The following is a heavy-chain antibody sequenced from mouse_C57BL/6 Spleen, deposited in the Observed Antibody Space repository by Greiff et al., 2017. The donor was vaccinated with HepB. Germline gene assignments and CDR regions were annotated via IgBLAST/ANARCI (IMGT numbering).Heavy chain of an antibody. Sequence: QVQLQQSGAELVKPGASVKLSCKASGYTFTEYTIHWVKQRSGQGLEWIGWFYPGSGSIKYNEKFKDKATLTADKSSSTVYMELSRLTSEDSAVYCCARHEEEVYSNYEEGYFDYWGQGTTLTVSS. D-gene: IGHD2-5*01. CDR1: GYTFTEYT. CDR3: ARHEEEVYSNYEEGYFDY. J-gene: IGHJ2*01. CDR2: FYPGSGSI. V-gene: IGHV1-62-2*01.